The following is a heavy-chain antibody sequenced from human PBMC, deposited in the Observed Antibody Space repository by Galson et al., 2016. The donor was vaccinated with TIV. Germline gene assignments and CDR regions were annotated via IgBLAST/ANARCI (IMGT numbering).Heavy chain of an antibody. CDR2: IWYDGINK. D-gene: IGHD2-2*01. Sequence: SLRLSCAASGFTFSSYGIHWVRQAPGKGLEWVAIIWYDGINKYYADSVNGRFTISRDNAQTSLYLQMDSLRAEDTAVYYCARMLFDIVGAPAATPTGYFDPWGQGTLVTVSS. J-gene: IGHJ5*02. V-gene: IGHV3-33*01. CDR3: ARMLFDIVGAPAATPTGYFDP. CDR1: GFTFSSYG.